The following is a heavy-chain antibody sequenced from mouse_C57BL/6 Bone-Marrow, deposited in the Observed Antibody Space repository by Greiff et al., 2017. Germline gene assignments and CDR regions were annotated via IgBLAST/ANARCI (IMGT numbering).Heavy chain of an antibody. CDR2: IDPENGDT. Sequence: VQLQQSGAELVRPGASVKLSCTASGFNIKDDYMHWVKQRPEQGLEWIGWIDPENGDTEYASKFQGKATITADTSSNTAYLQLSSLTSEDTAVYYCTPYDYGEGWGQGTLVTVSA. J-gene: IGHJ3*01. CDR1: GFNIKDDY. D-gene: IGHD2-4*01. CDR3: TPYDYGEG. V-gene: IGHV14-4*01.